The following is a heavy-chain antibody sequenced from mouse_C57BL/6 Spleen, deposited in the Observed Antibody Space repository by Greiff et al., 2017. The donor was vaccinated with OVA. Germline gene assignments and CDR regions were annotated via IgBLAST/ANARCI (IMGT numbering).Heavy chain of an antibody. V-gene: IGHV5-4*01. Sequence: EVKLMESGGGLVKPGGSLKLSCAASGFTFSSYAMSWVRQTPEKRLEWVATISDGGSYTYYPDNVKGRFTISRDNAKNNLYLQMSHLKSEDTAMYYCARELTVYYAMDYWGQGTSVTVSS. CDR3: ARELTVYYAMDY. CDR1: GFTFSSYA. J-gene: IGHJ4*01. CDR2: ISDGGSYT. D-gene: IGHD4-1*01.